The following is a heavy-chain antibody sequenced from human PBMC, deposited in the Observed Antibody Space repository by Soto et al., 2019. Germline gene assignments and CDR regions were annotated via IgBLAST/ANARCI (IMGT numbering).Heavy chain of an antibody. J-gene: IGHJ3*02. CDR3: ARQPKDAFDI. Sequence: PSETLSLTCTVSGGSISSSSYYWGWIRQPPGKGLEWIGSIYYSRSTYYNPSLKSRVTISVDTSKNQFSLKLSSVTAADTAVYYCARQPKDAFDIWGQGTMVTGSS. CDR1: GGSISSSSYY. CDR2: IYYSRST. V-gene: IGHV4-39*01.